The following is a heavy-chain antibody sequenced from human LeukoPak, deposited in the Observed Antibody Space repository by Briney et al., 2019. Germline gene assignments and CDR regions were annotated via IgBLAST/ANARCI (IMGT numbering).Heavy chain of an antibody. CDR2: IGGSGDKT. Sequence: GGSLRLSCAASGFTFNRNAISWVRQAPGKGLEWVSTIGGSGDKTFYADSVKGRFTISRDNSKNMVHLQLNSLTGEDTALYYCVRRGDASSGWGDHDFWGQGALVTVSS. J-gene: IGHJ4*02. V-gene: IGHV3-23*01. D-gene: IGHD6-19*01. CDR1: GFTFNRNA. CDR3: VRRGDASSGWGDHDF.